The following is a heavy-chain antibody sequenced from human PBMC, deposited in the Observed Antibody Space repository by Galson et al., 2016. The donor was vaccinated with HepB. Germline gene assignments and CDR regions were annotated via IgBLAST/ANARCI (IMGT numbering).Heavy chain of an antibody. CDR1: GFPFSGYF. Sequence: SLRLSCAASGFPFSGYFMSWIRQPPGKGLEWVSTIKLGADSGTDYADSVKGRFTISRDDAKDALFLQMNSLTADDTAVYYCATENWWRFDSWGQGTLVTVSS. V-gene: IGHV3-11*01. CDR3: ATENWWRFDS. CDR2: IKLGADSGT. J-gene: IGHJ4*02. D-gene: IGHD2-15*01.